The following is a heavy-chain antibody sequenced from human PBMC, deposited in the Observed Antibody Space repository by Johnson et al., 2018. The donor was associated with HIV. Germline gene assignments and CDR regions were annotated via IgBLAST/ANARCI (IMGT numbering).Heavy chain of an antibody. Sequence: QVQLVESGGGLVKPGGSLRLSCAASGFTFSSYGMHWVRQAPGKGLEWVAFIRYDGSNKYYADSVKGRFPISRDNSKNTLYLQMNSLRAEDTAVYYCAKPYYDSSGLDDAFDIWGQGTMVTVSS. CDR3: AKPYYDSSGLDDAFDI. V-gene: IGHV3-30*02. CDR1: GFTFSSYG. J-gene: IGHJ3*02. CDR2: IRYDGSNK. D-gene: IGHD3-22*01.